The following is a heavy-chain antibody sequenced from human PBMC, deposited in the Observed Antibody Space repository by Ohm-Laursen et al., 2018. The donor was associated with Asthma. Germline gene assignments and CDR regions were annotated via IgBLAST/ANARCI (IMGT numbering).Heavy chain of an antibody. Sequence: SLRLSCAASGFTFSSYAMSWVRQAPGKGLEWVAVISYDGSNKYYADSVKGRFTISRDNSKNTLYLQMNSLRAEDTAVYYCAVSSDQQLAAFDYWGQGTLVTVSS. J-gene: IGHJ4*02. D-gene: IGHD6-13*01. CDR1: GFTFSSYA. V-gene: IGHV3-30*03. CDR3: AVSSDQQLAAFDY. CDR2: ISYDGSNK.